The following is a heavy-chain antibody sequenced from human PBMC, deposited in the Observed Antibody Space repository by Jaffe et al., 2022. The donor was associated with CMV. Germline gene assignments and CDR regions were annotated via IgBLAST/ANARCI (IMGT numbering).Heavy chain of an antibody. V-gene: IGHV3-48*02. Sequence: EVQLVESGGGLVQPGGSLRLSCAASGFTFSSYSMNWVRQAPGKGLEWVSYISSSSSTIYYADSVKGRFTISRDNAKNSLYLQMNSLRDEDTAVYYCARDLPYYYDSSGHGGYFDYWGQGTLVTVSS. CDR3: ARDLPYYYDSSGHGGYFDY. CDR1: GFTFSSYS. D-gene: IGHD3-22*01. CDR2: ISSSSSTI. J-gene: IGHJ4*02.